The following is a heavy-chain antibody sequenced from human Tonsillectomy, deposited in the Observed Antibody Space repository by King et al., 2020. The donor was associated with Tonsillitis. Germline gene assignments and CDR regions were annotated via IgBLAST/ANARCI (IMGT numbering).Heavy chain of an antibody. V-gene: IGHV1-2*02. D-gene: IGHD2-8*01. CDR3: ARVIGYPIFDC. CDR1: GYTFTGYY. J-gene: IGHJ4*02. CDR2: INPISGGT. Sequence: VQLVESGAEVKKPGASVKVSCKASGYTFTGYYIHWVRQAPGQGLEWMGWINPISGGTNYAQTFQGRVNMTRDTSISTAYMELSRLRSDDTAVYYCARVIGYPIFDCWGQGALVTVSS.